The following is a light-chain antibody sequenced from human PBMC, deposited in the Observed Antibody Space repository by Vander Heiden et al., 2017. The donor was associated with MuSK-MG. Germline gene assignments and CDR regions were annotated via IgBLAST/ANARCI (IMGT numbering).Light chain of an antibody. V-gene: IGLV1-40*01. CDR3: QSYANSMSGSVV. CDR2: CNN. CDR1: RSTIVAGYD. Sequence: QSVLTQPPSVSWAPGHRVPIPCPGGRSTIVAGYDVHWYQQFPGTAPKLRSFCNNHRPSGVPDRCSCSNSGTSDSLAITALQAEDEADDDCQSYANSMSGSVVFGGGTKLTV. J-gene: IGLJ2*01.